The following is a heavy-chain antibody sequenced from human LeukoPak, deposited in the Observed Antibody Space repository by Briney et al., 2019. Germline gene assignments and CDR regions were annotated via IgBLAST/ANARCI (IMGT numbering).Heavy chain of an antibody. V-gene: IGHV3-73*01. Sequence: GGSLKLSCAASGFTFSGSAMHWVRQASGKGLEWVGRIRSKANSYATAYAASVKGRFTISRDDSKDTAYLRMNSLKTEDTAVYYCTRTYDFWSGYSGPYYYMDVWGKGTTVTVSS. CDR3: TRTYDFWSGYSGPYYYMDV. CDR1: GFTFSGSA. J-gene: IGHJ6*03. D-gene: IGHD3-3*01. CDR2: IRSKANSYAT.